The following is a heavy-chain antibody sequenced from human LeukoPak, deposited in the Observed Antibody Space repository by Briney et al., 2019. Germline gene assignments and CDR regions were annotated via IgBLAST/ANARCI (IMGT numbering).Heavy chain of an antibody. CDR3: ARAGTNWSSGCFFDY. D-gene: IGHD1-1*01. CDR2: IYYSGST. CDR1: GGSICNYY. J-gene: IGHJ4*02. Sequence: SETLSLTCTVSGGSICNYYWSWIRQPPGQGLECLGYIYYSGSTNYSPSLRSRLTMSLDTSKNQFSLKLSSVTAADTAVYYCARAGTNWSSGCFFDYWGQGALVTVSS. V-gene: IGHV4-59*01.